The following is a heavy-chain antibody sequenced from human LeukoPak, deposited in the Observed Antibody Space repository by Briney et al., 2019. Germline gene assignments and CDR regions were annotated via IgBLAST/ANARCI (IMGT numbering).Heavy chain of an antibody. CDR2: ISSSSSYI. CDR1: GFTFSSYS. V-gene: IGHV3-21*01. CDR3: ASDPPWENDAFDT. Sequence: PGGSLRLSCAASGFTFSSYSMNWVRQAPGKGLEWVSSISSSSSYIYYADSVKGRFTISRDNAKNSLYLQMNSLRAEDTAVYYCASDPPWENDAFDTWGQGTMVTVSS. D-gene: IGHD1-26*01. J-gene: IGHJ3*02.